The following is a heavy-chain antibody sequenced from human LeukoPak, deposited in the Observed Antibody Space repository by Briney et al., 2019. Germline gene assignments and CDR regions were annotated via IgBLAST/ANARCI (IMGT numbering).Heavy chain of an antibody. D-gene: IGHD5-24*01. Sequence: GGSLRLSCAASGFTFSTYGMSWVRQAPGKGLEWVSAISGSGGSTYYADSVKGRFTISRDNAKNSLYLQMDSLRAEDTAVYYCARAGDGYSDAFDIWGQGTMVTVSS. V-gene: IGHV3-23*01. CDR3: ARAGDGYSDAFDI. CDR2: ISGSGGST. J-gene: IGHJ3*02. CDR1: GFTFSTYG.